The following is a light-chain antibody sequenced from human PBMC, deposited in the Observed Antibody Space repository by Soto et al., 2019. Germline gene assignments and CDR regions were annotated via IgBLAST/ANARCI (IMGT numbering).Light chain of an antibody. J-gene: IGKJ1*01. CDR2: DAS. V-gene: IGKV1-5*01. Sequence: DIQMTQSPSTLSASVGDRVTITCRASQNIGGWLAWYQQKPGKAPNLLIFDASTLESGVPSRFSGSGSGTEFTLTISSLQPDDSATYYCQPYNSYWTLGQGTKVDIK. CDR3: QPYNSYWT. CDR1: QNIGGW.